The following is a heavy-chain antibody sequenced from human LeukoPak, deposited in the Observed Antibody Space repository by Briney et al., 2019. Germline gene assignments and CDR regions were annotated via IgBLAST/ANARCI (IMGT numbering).Heavy chain of an antibody. Sequence: GGFLRLPCAASGFTFSNYAMSWVRQAPGKGLEWISAVSGSGDRTYYAGSVKGRFTISRDNSKNIVYLRMNSLRAEDTAVYFCANSRGYGSGNLWGQGTLVTVSS. CDR2: VSGSGDRT. CDR1: GFTFSNYA. CDR3: ANSRGYGSGNL. J-gene: IGHJ4*02. V-gene: IGHV3-23*01. D-gene: IGHD3-10*01.